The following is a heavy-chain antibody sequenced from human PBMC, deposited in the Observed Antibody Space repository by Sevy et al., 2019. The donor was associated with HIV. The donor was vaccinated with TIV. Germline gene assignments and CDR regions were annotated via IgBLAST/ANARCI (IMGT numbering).Heavy chain of an antibody. CDR3: GRYYDFWSGYYGMDV. Sequence: GGSLRLSCAASGFTFSSYWMIWVRQAPGKGLEWVANIKQDGSEKYYVDSVKGRFTISRDNAKNSLYLQMNSLRAEDTAVYYCGRYYDFWSGYYGMDVWGQGTTVTVSS. V-gene: IGHV3-7*01. J-gene: IGHJ6*02. D-gene: IGHD3-3*01. CDR2: IKQDGSEK. CDR1: GFTFSSYW.